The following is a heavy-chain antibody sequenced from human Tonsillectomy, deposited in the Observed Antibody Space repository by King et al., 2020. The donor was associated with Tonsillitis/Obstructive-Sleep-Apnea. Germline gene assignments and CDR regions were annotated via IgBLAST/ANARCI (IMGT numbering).Heavy chain of an antibody. CDR2: LNWNGGRT. CDR1: GFTLEYYG. CDR3: ARGKDYYDSSGAMNFDI. Sequence: VQLVESGGGVVRAGGSLRLSCAASGFTLEYYGMSWVRQAPGKGLEWGSGLNWNGGRTDYADSWKCRFTFSRDKAKRSLFLKMNSLRVEDTAFYYCARGKDYYDSSGAMNFDIWGQGTMVTVSS. V-gene: IGHV3-20*04. D-gene: IGHD3-22*01. J-gene: IGHJ3*02.